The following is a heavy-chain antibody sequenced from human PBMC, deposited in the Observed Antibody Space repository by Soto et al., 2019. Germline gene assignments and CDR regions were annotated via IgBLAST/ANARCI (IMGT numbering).Heavy chain of an antibody. J-gene: IGHJ4*02. V-gene: IGHV3-30*18. CDR2: ISYDGSLK. CDR1: GFTFSSYG. CDR3: AKEIKPVSSPWDFDY. Sequence: QVHLVESGGGVVQPGRSLRLSCTASGFTFSSYGMSWVRQAPGKGLEWMTIISYDGSLKYYADSVKGRFTVSRDNSKNTLYLQMNSLRADYTAVYYCAKEIKPVSSPWDFDYWGQGTLVTVSS. D-gene: IGHD1-26*01.